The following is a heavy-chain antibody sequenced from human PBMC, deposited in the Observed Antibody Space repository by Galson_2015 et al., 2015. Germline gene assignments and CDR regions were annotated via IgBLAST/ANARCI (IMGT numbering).Heavy chain of an antibody. J-gene: IGHJ4*02. CDR3: AREHSGSYHPFDY. CDR1: CGSISNGVYY. D-gene: IGHD1-26*01. CDR2: IYYSGNT. V-gene: IGHV4-31*11. Sequence: LSCAFSCGSISNGVYYWRWIRRHRGEWLEWIRYIYYSGNTYYNPSLKSRVTIAVYTSTNQLSLKMSSVTASDTAVYYCAREHSGSYHPFDYWGQGTLVTVSS.